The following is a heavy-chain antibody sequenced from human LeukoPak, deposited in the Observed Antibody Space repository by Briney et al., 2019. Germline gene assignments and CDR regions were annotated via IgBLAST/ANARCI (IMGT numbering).Heavy chain of an antibody. CDR1: GFIFSNYA. D-gene: IGHD1-1*01. V-gene: IGHV3-23*01. CDR2: ISRIGGST. Sequence: SGGSLRLSCAASGFIFSNYALAWVRQAPGKGLEWVSGISRIGGSTHYADSVKGRFTISRDSSKNILYLQMNSLRAEDTALYYCAKDFVGTGNFRGGDYWGQGTLVTVSS. J-gene: IGHJ4*02. CDR3: AKDFVGTGNFRGGDY.